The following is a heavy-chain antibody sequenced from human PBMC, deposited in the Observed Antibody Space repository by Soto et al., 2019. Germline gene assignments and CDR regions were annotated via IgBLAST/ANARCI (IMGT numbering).Heavy chain of an antibody. CDR2: TYYIVSP. J-gene: IGHJ6*02. CDR1: GDSISSGGSY. V-gene: IGHV4-31*03. D-gene: IGHD1-26*01. Sequence: SETLSLTCTVSGDSISSGGSYWTWIRQHPGKGLEWIGYTYYIVSPYYNPPLQSRVTISVDTSKNQVSLKLSSVTAADTAVYYCARDGGTVAAINFYGLDVWGQGTTVTVSS. CDR3: ARDGGTVAAINFYGLDV.